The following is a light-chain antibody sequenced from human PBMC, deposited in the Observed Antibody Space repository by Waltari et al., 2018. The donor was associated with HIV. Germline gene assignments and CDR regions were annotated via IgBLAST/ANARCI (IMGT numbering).Light chain of an antibody. J-gene: IGLJ1*01. CDR2: GHT. V-gene: IGLV1-40*01. Sequence: SVLTQPPSVSGAPGQRVTISCTGTISNIGAGYDVHWYQQLPGTAPKLLIYGHTNRPSGVPDRVSGSKSGTSASLAITGLQAEDEADYYCQSYDGSLGGYVFGTGTAVTVL. CDR1: ISNIGAGYD. CDR3: QSYDGSLGGYV.